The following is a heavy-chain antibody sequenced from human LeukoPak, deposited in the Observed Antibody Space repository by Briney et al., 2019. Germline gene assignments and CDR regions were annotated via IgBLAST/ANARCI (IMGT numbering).Heavy chain of an antibody. CDR3: ARGLIDRRGYFED. V-gene: IGHV3-33*01. CDR2: IWYDGSNK. D-gene: IGHD3-22*01. J-gene: IGHJ4*02. Sequence: GGSLRLSCAASGFTFRNYGMHWVRQAPGKGVEWVAVIWYDGSNKYCGDSVKGRFTISRDNSKSTMYLQMNSVTGEDTAVYYCARGLIDRRGYFEDWGQGTLVTVYS. CDR1: GFTFRNYG.